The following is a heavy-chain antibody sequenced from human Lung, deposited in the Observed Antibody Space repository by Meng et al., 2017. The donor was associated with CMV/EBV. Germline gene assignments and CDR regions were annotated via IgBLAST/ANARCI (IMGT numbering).Heavy chain of an antibody. D-gene: IGHD2-21*02. CDR3: ARGGGGGDLLYYYYGMDV. CDR2: IYSGGIT. Sequence: GGSXRLXCAASAFTVSSNYMSWVRQAPGKGLEWVSVIYSGGITYYAGSVKGRFTISRDNSKNTLYLQMNSLRAEDTAVYYCARGGGGGDLLYYYYGMDVWGQGTTVTVSS. CDR1: AFTVSSNY. V-gene: IGHV3-53*01. J-gene: IGHJ6*02.